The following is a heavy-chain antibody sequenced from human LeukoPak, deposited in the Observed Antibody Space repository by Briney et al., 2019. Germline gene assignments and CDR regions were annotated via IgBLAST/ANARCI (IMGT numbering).Heavy chain of an antibody. V-gene: IGHV4-61*01. Sequence: SETLSLTCTVSGGSISSSSYYWSWIRQPPGKGLEWIGYIYYSGSTNYNPSLKSRVTISVDTSKNQFSLKLSSVTAADTAVYYCARVPLDFWSGYPQYYFDYWGQGTLVTVSS. CDR3: ARVPLDFWSGYPQYYFDY. J-gene: IGHJ4*02. CDR1: GGSISSSSYY. CDR2: IYYSGST. D-gene: IGHD3-3*01.